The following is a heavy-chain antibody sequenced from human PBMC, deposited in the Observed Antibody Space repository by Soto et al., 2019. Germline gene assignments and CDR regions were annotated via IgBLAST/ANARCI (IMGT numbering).Heavy chain of an antibody. CDR1: GYTFTSYG. J-gene: IGHJ4*02. V-gene: IGHV1-18*01. CDR3: AILKTLRVAVAGNFAY. CDR2: ISAYNGNT. Sequence: ASVKVSCKASGYTFTSYGISWVRQAPGQGLEWMGWISAYNGNTNYAQKLQGRVTMTTDTSTSTAYMELRSLRSDDTAVYYCAILKTLRVAVAGNFAYWGQGTLATVXS. D-gene: IGHD6-19*01.